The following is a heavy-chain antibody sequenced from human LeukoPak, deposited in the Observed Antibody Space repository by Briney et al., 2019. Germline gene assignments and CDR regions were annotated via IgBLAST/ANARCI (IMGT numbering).Heavy chain of an antibody. CDR3: TTRTYYDFWSGYYTPPRFDY. V-gene: IGHV3-15*01. CDR2: IKSKTDGGTT. D-gene: IGHD3-3*01. J-gene: IGHJ4*02. Sequence: GGSLRLSCAASGFTFSNAWMSWVRQAPGKGLEWVGRIKSKTDGGTTDYAAPVKGRFTISRDDSENTLYLQMNSLKTEDTAVYYCTTRTYYDFWSGYYTPPRFDYWGQGTLVTVSS. CDR1: GFTFSNAW.